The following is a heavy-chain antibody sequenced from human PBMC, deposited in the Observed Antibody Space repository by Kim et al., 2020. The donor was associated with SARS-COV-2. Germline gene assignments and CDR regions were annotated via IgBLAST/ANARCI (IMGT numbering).Heavy chain of an antibody. V-gene: IGHV3-23*01. CDR1: GFTFSSYA. J-gene: IGHJ4*02. Sequence: GGSLRLSCAASGFTFSSYAMSWVRQAPGKGLELFSAISGSGGSTYYADSVKGRFTISRDNSKNTLYLQMNSLRSDDTAVYYCSKLVYYYYSCGSYYWGQG. CDR2: ISGSGGST. D-gene: IGHD3-22*01. CDR3: SKLVYYYYSCGSYY.